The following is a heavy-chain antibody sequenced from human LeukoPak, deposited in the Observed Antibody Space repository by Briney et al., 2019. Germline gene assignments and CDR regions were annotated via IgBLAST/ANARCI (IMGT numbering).Heavy chain of an antibody. Sequence: TGGSLRLSCAASGFTFSSYAMSWVRQTPGKGLEWVSYISSSGSTIYYADSVKGRFTISRDNSKNTLYLQMNSLRAEDTAVYYCANSVTTLVVVPAAMAYWGQGTLVTVSS. CDR3: ANSVTTLVVVPAAMAY. J-gene: IGHJ4*02. CDR2: ISSSGSTI. CDR1: GFTFSSYA. V-gene: IGHV3-23*01. D-gene: IGHD2-2*01.